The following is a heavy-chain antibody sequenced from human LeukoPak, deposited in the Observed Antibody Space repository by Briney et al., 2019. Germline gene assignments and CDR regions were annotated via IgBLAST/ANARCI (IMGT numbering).Heavy chain of an antibody. CDR2: ISASGSMT. CDR3: ARGSGYRSGLFSKGPFDR. CDR1: GFTFDTYA. D-gene: IGHD6-19*01. Sequence: PGGSLRLSCAASGFTFDTYAMSWVRQAPGKGLEWVSHISASGSMTYYAESVKGRFTISRDNSKNTLFLQMNSLRVEDTAVYYCARGSGYRSGLFSKGPFDRWGQGTLVTVSS. J-gene: IGHJ5*02. V-gene: IGHV3-23*01.